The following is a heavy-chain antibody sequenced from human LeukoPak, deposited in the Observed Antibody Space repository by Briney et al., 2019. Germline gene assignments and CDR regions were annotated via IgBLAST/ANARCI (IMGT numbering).Heavy chain of an antibody. J-gene: IGHJ4*02. CDR2: IYYSGST. CDR1: GGSISSYY. D-gene: IGHD3-22*01. V-gene: IGHV4-59*12. CDR3: AREHYDSSGYYFDY. Sequence: PSETLSLTCTVSGGSISSYYWSWIRQPPGKGLEWIGYIYYSGSTNYNPSLKSRVTISVDRSKNQFSLKLSSVTAADTAVYYCAREHYDSSGYYFDYWGQGTLVTVSS.